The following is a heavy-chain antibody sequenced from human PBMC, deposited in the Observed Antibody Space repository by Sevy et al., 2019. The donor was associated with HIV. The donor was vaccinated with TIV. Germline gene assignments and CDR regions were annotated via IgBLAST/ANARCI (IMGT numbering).Heavy chain of an antibody. CDR1: GFIVSSYY. CDR2: INTRGTT. CDR3: AREATRRTV. J-gene: IGHJ4*02. V-gene: IGHV3-53*01. D-gene: IGHD4-4*01. Sequence: GGSLRLSCTASGFIVSSYYMGWVRQAPGKGLEWVSLINTRGTTFYADSVKGRFTISRDNSKNTLYLQMNGLRAEDTAMYYCAREATRRTVWGQGTLVTVSS.